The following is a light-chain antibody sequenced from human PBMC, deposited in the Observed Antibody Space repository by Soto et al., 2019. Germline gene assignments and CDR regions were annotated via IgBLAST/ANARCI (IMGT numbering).Light chain of an antibody. CDR2: WSD. Sequence: QSVLTQPPSTSGTPGQRVTISCSGSTSNIGSNSVFWYQQLPGRAPKLLIYWSDHRPSGVPDRFSGSKSGTSGSLAISGLRSEDEGDYYCAAWDDRLIVRLFGGGTKLTV. CDR3: AAWDDRLIVRL. CDR1: TSNIGSNS. V-gene: IGLV1-47*01. J-gene: IGLJ3*02.